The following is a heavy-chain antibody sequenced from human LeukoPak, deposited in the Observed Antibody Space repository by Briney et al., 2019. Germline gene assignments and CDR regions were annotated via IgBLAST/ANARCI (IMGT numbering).Heavy chain of an antibody. V-gene: IGHV3-21*01. D-gene: IGHD3-10*01. J-gene: IGHJ4*02. Sequence: GSLRLSCAASGFTFSSYSMNWVRQAPGKGLEWVSSISSSSSYIYYADSVKGRFTISRDNAKNSLYLQMNSLRAEDTAVYYCARDAHQFMVRGVIIYWGQGTLVTVSS. CDR2: ISSSSSYI. CDR3: ARDAHQFMVRGVIIY. CDR1: GFTFSSYS.